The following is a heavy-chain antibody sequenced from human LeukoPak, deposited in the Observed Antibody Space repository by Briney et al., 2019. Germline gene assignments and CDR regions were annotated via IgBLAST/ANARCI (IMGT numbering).Heavy chain of an antibody. CDR1: GGSISSSSYY. D-gene: IGHD2/OR15-2a*01. J-gene: IGHJ4*02. Sequence: PSETLSLTCTVSGGSISSSSYYWGWIRQPPGKGLEWVGSIYYRGITYYNPSLKSRVTISVDTSKNQFSLKLSSVTAADTAVYYCARVVCDSSTYPKSYFDFWGQGTLVTVSS. CDR3: ARVVCDSSTYPKSYFDF. V-gene: IGHV4-39*07. CDR2: IYYRGIT.